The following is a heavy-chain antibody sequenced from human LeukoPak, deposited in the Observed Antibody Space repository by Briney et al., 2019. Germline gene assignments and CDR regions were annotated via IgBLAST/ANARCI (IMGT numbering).Heavy chain of an antibody. Sequence: GGSLRLSCAAPGFTFSSYGMHWVRQAPGKGLEWLAFIRYDGSNKYYADSVKGRFTISRDNSKNTLYLQLNSLRADDTGIYFCARVPDLLELDGLDIWGQGTMVIVSS. CDR3: ARVPDLLELDGLDI. CDR2: IRYDGSNK. V-gene: IGHV3-30*02. CDR1: GFTFSSYG. J-gene: IGHJ3*02. D-gene: IGHD3/OR15-3a*01.